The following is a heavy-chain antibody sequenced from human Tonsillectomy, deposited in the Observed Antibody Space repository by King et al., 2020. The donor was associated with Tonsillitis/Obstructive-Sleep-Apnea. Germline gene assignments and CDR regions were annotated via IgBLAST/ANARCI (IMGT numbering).Heavy chain of an antibody. D-gene: IGHD3-3*01. J-gene: IGHJ4*02. Sequence: QLVQSGSXXXKXGAXVXXSCKASGYTFTSYAMNWVRQAPGQGLEWMGWINTNTGNPTYAQGFTGRFVFSLDTSVSTAYLQISSLKADDTAVYYCARHPTPYYDFWSGYTYYFDYWGQGTLVTVSS. CDR1: GYTFTSYA. V-gene: IGHV7-4-1*02. CDR3: ARHPTPYYDFWSGYTYYFDY. CDR2: INTNTGNP.